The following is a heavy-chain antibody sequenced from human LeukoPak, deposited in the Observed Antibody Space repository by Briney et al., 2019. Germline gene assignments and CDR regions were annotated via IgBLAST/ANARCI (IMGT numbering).Heavy chain of an antibody. V-gene: IGHV4-30-4*01. D-gene: IGHD5-24*01. CDR1: GGSSSSGTYY. Sequence: SETLSLTCTVSGGSSSSGTYYWSWIRQPPGKGPEWIGYIYYSGTTYYNPSLKSRATISVDTSKNQFSLKLSSVTAADTAVYYCARDRRDGYNSNWFDPWGQGILVTVSS. CDR3: ARDRRDGYNSNWFDP. CDR2: IYYSGTT. J-gene: IGHJ5*02.